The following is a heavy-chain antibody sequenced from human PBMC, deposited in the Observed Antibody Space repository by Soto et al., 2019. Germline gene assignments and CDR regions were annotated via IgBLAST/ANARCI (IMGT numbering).Heavy chain of an antibody. J-gene: IGHJ3*02. Sequence: EVQLVESGGGLVKPGGSLRLYCAASGFTFSNAWMSWVRQAPGKGLAWVGRIKSKTDGGTTDYAAPVKGRFTISRDDSKNTLYLQMNSLKTEDTAVYYCTTDATYYYDSSAYRHDASDIWRQGTMLTVSS. D-gene: IGHD3-22*01. CDR3: TTDATYYYDSSAYRHDASDI. V-gene: IGHV3-15*01. CDR1: GFTFSNAW. CDR2: IKSKTDGGTT.